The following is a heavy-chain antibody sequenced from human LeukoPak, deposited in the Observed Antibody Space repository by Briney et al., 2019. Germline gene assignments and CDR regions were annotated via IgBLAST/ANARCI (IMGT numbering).Heavy chain of an antibody. CDR1: GFTFSDYN. Sequence: GGSLRLSCAASGFTFSDYNMRWIRQAPGKGLEWVSSISRSGSTKYYADSVKGRFTISRDNSKNTLYLQMNSLRAEDTAVYYCAKEHVLRYFDCFDYWGQGTLVTVSS. CDR3: AKEHVLRYFDCFDY. V-gene: IGHV3-11*01. D-gene: IGHD3-9*01. CDR2: ISRSGSTK. J-gene: IGHJ4*02.